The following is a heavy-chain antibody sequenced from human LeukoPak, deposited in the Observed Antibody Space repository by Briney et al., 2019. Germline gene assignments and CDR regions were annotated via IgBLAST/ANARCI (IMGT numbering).Heavy chain of an antibody. CDR3: ATGEDRCGVVISFVY. J-gene: IGHJ4*02. Sequence: ASVKVSCKVSGYTLTELSMHWVRQAPGKGLEWMGGFDPEDGETIYAQKFQGRVTMTEDTSTDTAYMELSSLRSEDTAVYYCATGEDRCGVVISFVYWGGGTLLTVSS. CDR2: FDPEDGET. D-gene: IGHD3-3*01. V-gene: IGHV1-24*01. CDR1: GYTLTELS.